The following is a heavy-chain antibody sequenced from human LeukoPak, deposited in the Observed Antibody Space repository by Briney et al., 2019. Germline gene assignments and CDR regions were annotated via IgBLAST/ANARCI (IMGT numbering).Heavy chain of an antibody. CDR1: GGSISSSSYY. D-gene: IGHD6-6*01. V-gene: IGHV4-39*07. CDR2: MYYSGST. Sequence: SETLSLTCTVSGGSISSSSYYWGWIRQPPGKGLEWIGSMYYSGSTYYNPSLKSRVTISVDTSKNQFSLKLSSVTAADTAVYYCASGYSSSGANWFDPWGQGTLVTVSS. CDR3: ASGYSSSGANWFDP. J-gene: IGHJ5*02.